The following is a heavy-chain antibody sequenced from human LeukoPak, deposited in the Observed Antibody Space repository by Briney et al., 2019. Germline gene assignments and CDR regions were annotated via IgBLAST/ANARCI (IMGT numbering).Heavy chain of an antibody. CDR3: AKSLYGSGSYYNWFDP. V-gene: IGHV4-39*07. CDR1: GGSISSSSYY. CDR2: INHRGST. J-gene: IGHJ5*02. D-gene: IGHD3-10*01. Sequence: SETLSLTCTVSGGSISSSSYYWSWVRQPPGTGLEWIGEINHRGSTNYNPSLKRRVTISLDTSKNQFSLKLSSVTAADTAVYYCAKSLYGSGSYYNWFDPWGQGTLVTVSS.